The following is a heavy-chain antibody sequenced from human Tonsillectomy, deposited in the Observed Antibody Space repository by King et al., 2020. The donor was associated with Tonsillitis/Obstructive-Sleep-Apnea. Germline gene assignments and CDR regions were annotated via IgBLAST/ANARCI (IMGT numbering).Heavy chain of an antibody. J-gene: IGHJ4*02. Sequence: QLVQSGSELKKPGASVKISCTASGYSFTDYAMNWVRQAPVQCLEWRGWINPNIGNPTYAQGFIGRFVFSLDTSVSTAYLQISSLRAEDTAVYYCARKEMMAAAATDSWGQGTLVTVSS. D-gene: IGHD6-13*01. CDR2: INPNIGNP. V-gene: IGHV7-4-1*02. CDR3: ARKEMMAAAATDS. CDR1: GYSFTDYA.